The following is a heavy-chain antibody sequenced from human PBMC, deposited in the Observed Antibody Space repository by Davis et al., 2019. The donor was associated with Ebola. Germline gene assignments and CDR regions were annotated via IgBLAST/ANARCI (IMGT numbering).Heavy chain of an antibody. V-gene: IGHV1-18*01. J-gene: IGHJ5*02. CDR2: ISAYNGNT. D-gene: IGHD3-22*01. CDR1: GYTFTSYG. Sequence: ASVTVSCKASGYTFTSYGISWVRQAPGQGLEWMGWISAYNGNTNYAQKLQGRVTMTTDTSTSTAYMELRSLRSDDTAVYYCARVITMIVAGSWFDPWGQGTLVTVSS. CDR3: ARVITMIVAGSWFDP.